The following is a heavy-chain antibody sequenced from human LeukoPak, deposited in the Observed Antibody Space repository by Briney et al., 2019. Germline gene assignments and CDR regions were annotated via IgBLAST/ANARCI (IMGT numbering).Heavy chain of an antibody. CDR1: GFTFSSYS. Sequence: GESLRLSCVASGFTFSSYSMNWVRQGPGKGLEWISSISSFSSHIYYADSVRGRFTISRDNAKNSLSLQMNSLRDGDMAIYYCAMRSMSANDALDIWGQGTMVTVSS. CDR2: ISSFSSHI. J-gene: IGHJ3*02. D-gene: IGHD5/OR15-5a*01. CDR3: AMRSMSANDALDI. V-gene: IGHV3-21*06.